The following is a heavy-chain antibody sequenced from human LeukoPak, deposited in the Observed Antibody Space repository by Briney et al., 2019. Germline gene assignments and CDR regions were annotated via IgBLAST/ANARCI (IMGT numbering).Heavy chain of an antibody. CDR1: GGTFSSYA. Sequence: SVKVSCKASGGTFSSYAISWVRQAPGQGLEWMGGILPIFGTANYTQKFQGRVTITADKSTSTAYMELSSLRSEDTAVYYCARDSPDCSSTSCLTKNDYWGQGTLATVSS. CDR3: ARDSPDCSSTSCLTKNDY. D-gene: IGHD2-2*01. CDR2: ILPIFGTA. V-gene: IGHV1-69*06. J-gene: IGHJ4*02.